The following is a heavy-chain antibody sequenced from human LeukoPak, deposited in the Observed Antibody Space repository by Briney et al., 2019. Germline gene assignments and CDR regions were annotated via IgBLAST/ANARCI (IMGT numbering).Heavy chain of an antibody. V-gene: IGHV3-33*08. CDR1: GFTFSSYA. CDR2: IWYDGSNK. J-gene: IGHJ3*02. CDR3: ARDWHAFDI. Sequence: GGSLRLSCAASGFTFSSYAMSWVRQAPGKGLEWVAVIWYDGSNKYYADSVKGRFTISRDNSKNTLYLQMNSLRAEDTAVYYCARDWHAFDIWGQGTMVTVSS.